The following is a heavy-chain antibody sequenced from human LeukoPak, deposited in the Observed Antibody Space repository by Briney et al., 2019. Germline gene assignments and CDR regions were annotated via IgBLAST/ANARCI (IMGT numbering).Heavy chain of an antibody. CDR2: IIPIFGTA. V-gene: IGHV1-69*13. CDR3: AREGGAVAGEPIFDY. CDR1: GGTFSSYA. J-gene: IGHJ4*02. D-gene: IGHD6-19*01. Sequence: SVKVSCKASGGTFSSYAISWVRQAPGQGLEWMGGIIPIFGTANYAQKFQGRVTITADESTSTAYMELSSLRSEDTAVYYCAREGGAVAGEPIFDYWDQGTLVTVSS.